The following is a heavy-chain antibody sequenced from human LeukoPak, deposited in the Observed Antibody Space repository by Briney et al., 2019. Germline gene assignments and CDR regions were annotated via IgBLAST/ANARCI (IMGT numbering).Heavy chain of an antibody. CDR1: GGSISSYY. J-gene: IGHJ3*02. CDR3: ARDPSEYSSFVGAFDI. D-gene: IGHD6-6*01. V-gene: IGHV4-59*01. CDR2: IYYSGST. Sequence: SETLSLTCTVSGGSISSYYWSWIRQPPGKGQEWIGYIYYSGSTNYNPSLKSRVTISVDTSKNQFSLKLSSVTAADTAVYYCARDPSEYSSFVGAFDIWGQGTMVTVSS.